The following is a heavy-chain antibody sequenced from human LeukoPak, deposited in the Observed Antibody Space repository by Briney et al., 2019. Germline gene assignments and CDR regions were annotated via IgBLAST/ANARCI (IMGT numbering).Heavy chain of an antibody. CDR1: GFTFSSYS. D-gene: IGHD3-10*01. CDR3: ARDLIMVRGVTNYFDY. V-gene: IGHV3-48*01. Sequence: PGGSLRLSCAASGFTFSSYSMNWVRQAPGQGLEWVSYISSSSSTIYYADSVKGRFTISRDNAKNSLYLQMNSLRAEDTAVYYCARDLIMVRGVTNYFDYWGQGTLVTVSS. J-gene: IGHJ4*02. CDR2: ISSSSSTI.